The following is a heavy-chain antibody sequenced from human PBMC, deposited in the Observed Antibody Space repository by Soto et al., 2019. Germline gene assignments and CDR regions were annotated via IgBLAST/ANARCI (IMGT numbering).Heavy chain of an antibody. J-gene: IGHJ4*02. D-gene: IGHD1-26*01. CDR3: ARDDSGFSCSHYIDYFNY. CDR2: IIPIFGTA. CDR1: GGTFSSYA. Sequence: SVKVSCKASGGTFSSYAISWVRQAPGQGLEWMGGIIPIFGTANYAQKFQGRVTITADESTSTVYMQLSSLTSEDTAVYYCARDDSGFSCSHYIDYFNYWGQGALVTVSS. V-gene: IGHV1-69*13.